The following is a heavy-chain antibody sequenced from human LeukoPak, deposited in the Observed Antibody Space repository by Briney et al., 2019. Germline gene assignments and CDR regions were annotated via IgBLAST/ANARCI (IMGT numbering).Heavy chain of an antibody. CDR1: GFSFTSAW. V-gene: IGHV3-15*01. Sequence: NAGGSLRLSCVASGFSFTSAWMVWVRQAPGKGLEWVGRIKDRIDGGTTDVAAAVKGRFTISRDDSRSTVYLQMDSLKTEDTAMYYCTTDFSHFDLSIGYYSYWGLGTLVSVSS. D-gene: IGHD3-3*01. CDR2: IKDRIDGGTT. CDR3: TTDFSHFDLSIGYYSY. J-gene: IGHJ4*02.